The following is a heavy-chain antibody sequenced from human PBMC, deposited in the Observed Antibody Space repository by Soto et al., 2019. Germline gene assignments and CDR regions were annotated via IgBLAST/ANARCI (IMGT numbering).Heavy chain of an antibody. CDR1: GYTFTSYG. CDR3: ASHGYSSGWYDLPKLSRDDGFDI. Sequence: ASAKVSCKASGYTFTSYGINWVRQAPGQGLEWMGWISAYNGNTNYAQKLQGRVTMTTDTSTSTAYMELRSLRSDDTAVYYCASHGYSSGWYDLPKLSRDDGFDIWGQGTMVTVSS. V-gene: IGHV1-18*01. CDR2: ISAYNGNT. J-gene: IGHJ3*02. D-gene: IGHD6-19*01.